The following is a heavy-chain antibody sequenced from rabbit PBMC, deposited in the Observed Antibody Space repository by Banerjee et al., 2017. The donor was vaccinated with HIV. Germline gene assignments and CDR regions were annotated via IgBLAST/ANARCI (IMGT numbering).Heavy chain of an antibody. Sequence: QEQLVESGGGLVQPEGSLTLTCKASGFTLSSSYYRCGVRQAPGKGLEWIACIYTSNDVTGYASWAKGRFTISKTSATTVTLQVTSLTVADTATYFCARDGDGGYGYGIGLDLWGPGTLVTVS. J-gene: IGHJ3*01. CDR2: IYTSNDVT. CDR1: GFTLSSSYY. CDR3: ARDGDGGYGYGIGLDL. V-gene: IGHV1S45*01. D-gene: IGHD6-1*01.